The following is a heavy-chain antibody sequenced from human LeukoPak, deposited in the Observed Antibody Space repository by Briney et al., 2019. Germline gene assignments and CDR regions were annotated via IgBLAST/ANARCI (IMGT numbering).Heavy chain of an antibody. V-gene: IGHV4-30-4*08. CDR3: ARDDRGFDY. J-gene: IGHJ4*02. CDR1: GVSISSGDYY. D-gene: IGHD1-1*01. CDR2: IYYSGST. Sequence: PSETLSLTCTVSGVSISSGDYYWSWIRQPLGKGLEWIGYIYYSGSTYYNPSLKSRVTISVDTSKNQFSLKLSSVTAADTAVYYCARDDRGFDYWGQGTLVTVSS.